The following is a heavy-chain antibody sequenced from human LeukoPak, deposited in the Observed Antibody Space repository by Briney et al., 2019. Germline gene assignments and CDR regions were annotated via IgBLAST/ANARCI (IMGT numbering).Heavy chain of an antibody. CDR2: IYSGGAT. Sequence: TGGSLRLSCAASGFTVSSNYMSWVRQAPGKGLEWVSVIYSGGATDYADSVKGRFTISRDNSKNTLHLQTNSLRAEDTAVYYCAREEGYWGQGTLVTVSS. CDR3: AREEGY. V-gene: IGHV3-66*01. J-gene: IGHJ4*02. CDR1: GFTVSSNY.